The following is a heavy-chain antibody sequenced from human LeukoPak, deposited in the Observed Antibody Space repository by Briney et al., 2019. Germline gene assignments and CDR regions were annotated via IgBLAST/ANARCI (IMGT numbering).Heavy chain of an antibody. D-gene: IGHD4-17*01. CDR3: ARAEDYGDSPRLDY. CDR2: IYYSGST. J-gene: IGHJ4*02. Sequence: SETLSLTCTVSGGSISSSSYYWGWIRQPPGKGLEWIGSIYYSGSTYYNPSLKSRVTISVDTSKNQFSLKLSSVTAADTAVYYCARAEDYGDSPRLDYWGQGTLVTVSS. CDR1: GGSISSSSYY. V-gene: IGHV4-39*01.